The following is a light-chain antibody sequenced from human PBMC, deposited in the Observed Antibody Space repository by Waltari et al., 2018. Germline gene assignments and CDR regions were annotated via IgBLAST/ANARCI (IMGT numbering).Light chain of an antibody. CDR3: QQYSKWPPWT. CDR2: DTS. CDR1: QSVSRK. J-gene: IGKJ1*01. Sequence: EIMMTQSPATLSVSPGERATLSCRVSQSVSRKLAWYQQKPGQAAMLRSYDTSSRATDSLARVSGSGSGTEFTLTISSLQSEGFAVYYWQQYSKWPPWTFSQGTKVEI. V-gene: IGKV3-15*01.